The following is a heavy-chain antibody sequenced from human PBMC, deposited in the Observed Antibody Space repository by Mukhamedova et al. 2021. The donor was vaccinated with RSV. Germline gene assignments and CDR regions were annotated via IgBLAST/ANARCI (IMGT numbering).Heavy chain of an antibody. J-gene: IGHJ5*02. V-gene: IGHV5-10-1*01. CDR2: IDPSDSYT. Sequence: VRQMPGKGLEWMGRIDPSDSYTNYSPSFQGHVTISADKSISTAYLQWSSLKASDTAMYYCARWGEPSWFDPWGQGTLVTVSS. D-gene: IGHD3-16*01. CDR3: ARWGEPSWFDP.